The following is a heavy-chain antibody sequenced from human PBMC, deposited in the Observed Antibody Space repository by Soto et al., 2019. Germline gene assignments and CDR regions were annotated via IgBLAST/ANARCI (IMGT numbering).Heavy chain of an antibody. D-gene: IGHD2-21*02. J-gene: IGHJ5*02. CDR3: ATDRSYCGGDRSYPPYKWFDP. Sequence: ASVKVSCKVSGYTLTELSMHWVRQAPGKGLEWMGGFDPEDGETIYAQKFQGRVTMTEDTSTDTAYMELSSLRSEDTAVYYCATDRSYCGGDRSYPPYKWFDPWGQGTLVTVSS. CDR2: FDPEDGET. CDR1: GYTLTELS. V-gene: IGHV1-24*01.